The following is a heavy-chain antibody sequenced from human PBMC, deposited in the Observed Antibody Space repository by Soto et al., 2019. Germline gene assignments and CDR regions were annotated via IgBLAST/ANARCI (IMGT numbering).Heavy chain of an antibody. Sequence: ASVKVSCKASGYTFTSYDINWVRQATGQGLEWMGWMNPNSGNTGYAQKFQGRVTMTRNTSISTAYMELSSLRSEDTAAYYCARGSILAAFGRSDYWGQGTLVTVSS. D-gene: IGHD1-26*01. CDR3: ARGSILAAFGRSDY. CDR1: GYTFTSYD. V-gene: IGHV1-8*01. CDR2: MNPNSGNT. J-gene: IGHJ4*02.